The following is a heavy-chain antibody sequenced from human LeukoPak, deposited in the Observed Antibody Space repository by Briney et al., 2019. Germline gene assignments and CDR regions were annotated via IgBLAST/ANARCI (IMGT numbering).Heavy chain of an antibody. CDR2: ISTSSSTI. D-gene: IGHD4-11*01. CDR3: ARSLQRLDY. J-gene: IGHJ4*02. V-gene: IGHV3-48*04. CDR1: GFTFSSYS. Sequence: GGSPRLSCAASGFTFSSYSMNWVRQAPGKGLEWVSYISTSSSTIYYADSVKGRFTISRDNAKNSLYLQMNSLRAEDTAVYYCARSLQRLDYWGQGTLVTVSS.